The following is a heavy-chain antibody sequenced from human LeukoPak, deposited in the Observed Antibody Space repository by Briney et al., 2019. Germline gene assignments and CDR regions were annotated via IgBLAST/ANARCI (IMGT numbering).Heavy chain of an antibody. D-gene: IGHD3-16*01. Sequence: PSETLSLTCTVSGYSISSGYYWGWIRQPPGKGLEWIGSIYHSGSTYYNPSLKSRVTISVDTSKNQFSLKLSSVTAADTAVYYCASLTAPDYWGQGTLVTVSS. V-gene: IGHV4-38-2*02. CDR3: ASLTAPDY. CDR1: GYSISSGYY. CDR2: IYHSGST. J-gene: IGHJ4*02.